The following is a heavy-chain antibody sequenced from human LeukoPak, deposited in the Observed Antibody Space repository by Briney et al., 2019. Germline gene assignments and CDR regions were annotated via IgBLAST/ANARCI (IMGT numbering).Heavy chain of an antibody. CDR3: ARGQEPNTDIVVVPAASPFDY. CDR1: GFTFNSYA. D-gene: IGHD2-2*01. CDR2: ISTSTSSI. V-gene: IGHV3-21*01. Sequence: GGSLRLSCAASGFTFNSYAMSWVRQAPGKGLEWVSSISTSTSSIYYADSVKGRFTISRDNAKNSLYLQMNSLRAEDTAVYYCARGQEPNTDIVVVPAASPFDYWGQGTLVTVSS. J-gene: IGHJ4*02.